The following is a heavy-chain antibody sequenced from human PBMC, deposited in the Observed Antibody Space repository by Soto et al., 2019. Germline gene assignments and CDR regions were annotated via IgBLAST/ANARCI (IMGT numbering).Heavy chain of an antibody. CDR3: AAGGGLPRYY. Sequence: QVQRQESGSGLVKPSQNLSLTCAVSGGSISSGGYSWSWIRQPPGKGLEWIGYIYHSGSTYYNPSLKSRVTISVDRSKNQFSLKLSSVTAADTAVYYCAAGGGLPRYYWGQGTLVTVSS. V-gene: IGHV4-30-2*01. CDR2: IYHSGST. CDR1: GGSISSGGYS. D-gene: IGHD5-12*01. J-gene: IGHJ4*02.